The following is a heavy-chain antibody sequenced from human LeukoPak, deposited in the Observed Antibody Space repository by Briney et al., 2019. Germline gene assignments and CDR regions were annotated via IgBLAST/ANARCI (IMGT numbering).Heavy chain of an antibody. CDR3: ARGWPSIAARTYYYMDV. J-gene: IGHJ6*03. CDR1: GYTFTSYG. V-gene: IGHV1-18*01. CDR2: ISAYNGNT. D-gene: IGHD6-6*01. Sequence: ASVKVSCKASGYTFTSYGISWVRQAPGQGLEWRGWISAYNGNTNYAQKLQGRVTMTTDTSTSTAYMELRSLRSDDTAVYYCARGWPSIAARTYYYMDVWGKGTTVTVSS.